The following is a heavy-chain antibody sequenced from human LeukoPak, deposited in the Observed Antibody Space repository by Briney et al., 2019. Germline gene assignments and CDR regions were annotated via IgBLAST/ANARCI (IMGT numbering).Heavy chain of an antibody. D-gene: IGHD2-15*01. Sequence: GESLKISCKGSGYSFTSYWIGWVRQMPGKGLEWMEIIYPGDSDTRYSPSFQGQVTISADKSISTAYLQWSSLKASDTAMYYCARVRYCSGGSCRYFDYWGQGTLVTVSS. CDR1: GYSFTSYW. CDR2: IYPGDSDT. J-gene: IGHJ4*02. CDR3: ARVRYCSGGSCRYFDY. V-gene: IGHV5-51*01.